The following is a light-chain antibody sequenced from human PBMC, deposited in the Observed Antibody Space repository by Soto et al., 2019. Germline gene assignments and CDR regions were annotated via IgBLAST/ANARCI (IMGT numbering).Light chain of an antibody. CDR1: QSVSSN. CDR2: DAS. J-gene: IGKJ2*01. Sequence: VMTQSPATLSVSPWERATLYCRASQSVSSNLAWYQLNTGQAPKLLRFDASTRATGTPARFSGSGSGTEFTLTISSLQSEDFAIYYCPQYNNWPPYTFGQGTKLEIK. V-gene: IGKV3-15*01. CDR3: PQYNNWPPYT.